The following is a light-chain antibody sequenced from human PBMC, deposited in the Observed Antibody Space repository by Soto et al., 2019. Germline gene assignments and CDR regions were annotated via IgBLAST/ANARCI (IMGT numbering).Light chain of an antibody. V-gene: IGLV2-14*01. CDR2: EVS. CDR1: TXDVGGYNY. Sequence: LTQPASVSGSPGQSIAISCTGTTXDVGGYNYVSWYQQHPGKVPKLLIHEVSNRPSGVSNRFSGSKSGNTASLTISGLQAEDEADYYCLSKTSTISYVFGTGTKVTVL. J-gene: IGLJ1*01. CDR3: LSKTSTISYV.